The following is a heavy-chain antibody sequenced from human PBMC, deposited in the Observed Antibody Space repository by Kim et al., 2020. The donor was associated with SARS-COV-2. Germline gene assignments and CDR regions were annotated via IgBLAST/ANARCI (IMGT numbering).Heavy chain of an antibody. CDR2: ISSNYYYI. CDR1: GFTFSNYN. Sequence: GGSLRLSCAASGFTFSNYNMNWVRQAPGKGPEWVSSISSNYYYIYYADSVKGRFTISRDNAKNSLSLQMDSLRVADTAVYYCARGDVGATLFDYWGQGTLVSVSS. D-gene: IGHD1-26*01. J-gene: IGHJ4*02. V-gene: IGHV3-21*01. CDR3: ARGDVGATLFDY.